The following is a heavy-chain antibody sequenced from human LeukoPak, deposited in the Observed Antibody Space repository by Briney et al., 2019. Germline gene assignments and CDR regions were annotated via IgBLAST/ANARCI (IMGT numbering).Heavy chain of an antibody. D-gene: IGHD4-17*01. J-gene: IGHJ3*02. Sequence: PGRSLRLSCAASGFTFDEYVLHWVRHGPGKGLEWVSGISWNSGSMGYADSVKGRFTISRDNAKNSLYLQMNSLRPEGTALYYCAKDIGVYGDYEGDAFDMWGQGTMVTVSS. CDR1: GFTFDEYV. CDR3: AKDIGVYGDYEGDAFDM. V-gene: IGHV3-9*01. CDR2: ISWNSGSM.